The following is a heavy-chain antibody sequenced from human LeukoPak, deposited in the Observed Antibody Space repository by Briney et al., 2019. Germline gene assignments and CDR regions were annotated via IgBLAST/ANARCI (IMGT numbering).Heavy chain of an antibody. J-gene: IGHJ4*02. D-gene: IGHD6-13*01. Sequence: ASVKVSCKASGYTFTGYYMHWVRQAPGQGLEWMGWINPNSGGTNYAQKFQGRVTMTRDTSISTAYMELSRLRSDDTAVYYCARRAAAGTGVVAVFDYWGQGTLVTVSS. V-gene: IGHV1-2*02. CDR1: GYTFTGYY. CDR3: ARRAAAGTGVVAVFDY. CDR2: INPNSGGT.